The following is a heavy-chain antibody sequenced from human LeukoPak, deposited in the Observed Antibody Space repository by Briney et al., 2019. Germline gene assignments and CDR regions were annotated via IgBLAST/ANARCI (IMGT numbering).Heavy chain of an antibody. D-gene: IGHD6-19*01. V-gene: IGHV3-23*01. J-gene: IGHJ4*02. Sequence: VWYLRLSCAASGFKFNSYAMSRGRQAPGKRPGWVSAISGSGGSTYYADSVKGRFTISRDNSKNTLYLQMNSLRAEDTAVYYCARELAVAVFDYWGQGTLVTVSS. CDR3: ARELAVAVFDY. CDR1: GFKFNSYA. CDR2: ISGSGGST.